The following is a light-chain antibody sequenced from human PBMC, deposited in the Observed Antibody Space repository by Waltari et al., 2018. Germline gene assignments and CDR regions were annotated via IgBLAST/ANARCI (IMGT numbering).Light chain of an antibody. Sequence: EIVLAQSPDTLSLSPGETATPSCRASQSVGSSDLIWYQQKPGQAPRLLIFSTSYMATGIPDRFSSSRSATDFTLTISRLEPEDVAIYYCQHYGISFPVAFGQGTRLEIK. J-gene: IGKJ5*01. CDR3: QHYGISFPVA. CDR1: QSVGSSD. V-gene: IGKV3-20*01. CDR2: STS.